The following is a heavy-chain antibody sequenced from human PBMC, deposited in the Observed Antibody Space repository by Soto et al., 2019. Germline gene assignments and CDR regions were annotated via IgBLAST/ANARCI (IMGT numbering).Heavy chain of an antibody. CDR3: ARAVGITIFGVVTIYGMDV. J-gene: IGHJ6*02. Sequence: QVQLVQSGAEVKKPGSSVKVSCKASGGTFSSYAISWVRQAPGQGLEWMGGIIPIFGTANYAQKFQGRVTINADESTSTAYMELSSLRSEDTAVYYCARAVGITIFGVVTIYGMDVWGQGTTVTVSS. CDR2: IIPIFGTA. CDR1: GGTFSSYA. D-gene: IGHD3-3*01. V-gene: IGHV1-69*01.